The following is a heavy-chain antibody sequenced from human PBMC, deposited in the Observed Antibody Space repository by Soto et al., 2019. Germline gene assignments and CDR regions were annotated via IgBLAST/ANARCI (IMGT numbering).Heavy chain of an antibody. V-gene: IGHV4-34*01. J-gene: IGHJ4*02. D-gene: IGHD6-6*01. CDR3: ARGGVRVAARGDQFDY. Sequence: QVQLQPWGAGLLKPSETLSLTCAVYGGAFRGYYWSWIRQPPGKGLEWIGEINHSGSTNYNPSLKSRVTISVDTSKTQCALKLSSVTAADTAVYYCARGGVRVAARGDQFDYWGQGTLVTVSS. CDR2: INHSGST. CDR1: GGAFRGYY.